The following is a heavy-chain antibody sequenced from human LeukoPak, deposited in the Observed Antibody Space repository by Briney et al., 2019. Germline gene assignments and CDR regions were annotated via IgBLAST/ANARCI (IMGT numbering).Heavy chain of an antibody. CDR1: GYTFTSYY. CDR2: IIPIFGTA. Sequence: AASVKVSCKASGYTFTSYYMHWVRQAPGQGLEWMGGIIPIFGTANYAQKFQGRVTITTDESTSTAYMELSSLRSEDTAVYYCARVVAAAGTLDYWGQGTLVTVSS. CDR3: ARVVAAAGTLDY. J-gene: IGHJ4*02. V-gene: IGHV1-69*05. D-gene: IGHD6-13*01.